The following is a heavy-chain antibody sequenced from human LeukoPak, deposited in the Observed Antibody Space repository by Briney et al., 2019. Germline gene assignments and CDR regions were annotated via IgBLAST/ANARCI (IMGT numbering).Heavy chain of an antibody. V-gene: IGHV3-7*01. Sequence: PGGSLRLSCAASGFTFSSYWMSWVRQAPGKGLEWVAIIKQDGSEKYYVDSVKGRFTISRDNAKNSLYLQMNSLKGEDTAVYYCALRRNFCFDYWGQGTLVTVSS. D-gene: IGHD3-3*01. CDR3: ALRRNFCFDY. CDR2: IKQDGSEK. J-gene: IGHJ4*02. CDR1: GFTFSSYW.